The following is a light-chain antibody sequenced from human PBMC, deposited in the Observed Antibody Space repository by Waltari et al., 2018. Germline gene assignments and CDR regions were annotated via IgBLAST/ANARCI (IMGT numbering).Light chain of an antibody. J-gene: IGKJ3*01. CDR3: QQYFRGPIS. Sequence: DIVMTQSPDSLTVSLGERATVNCKSSQTILYSSNNKNYLTWYHQRPGQHPKLLIYWASTRESGVPDRFSGSGSGTDFTITISSLQTEDVATYFCQQYFRGPISFGPGTKLEMK. CDR2: WAS. CDR1: QTILYSSNNKNY. V-gene: IGKV4-1*01.